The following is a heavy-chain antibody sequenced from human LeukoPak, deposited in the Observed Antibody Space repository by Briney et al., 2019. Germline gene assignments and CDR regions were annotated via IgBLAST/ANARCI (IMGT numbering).Heavy chain of an antibody. CDR2: IIPIFGTA. Sequence: SVKVSCKASGGTFSSYAISWVRQAPGQGLEWVGGIIPIFGTANYAQKFQGRVTITADESTSTAYMELSSLGSEDTAVYYCATTRPETYYDFWSGPTGWFDPWGQGTLVTVSS. CDR3: ATTRPETYYDFWSGPTGWFDP. V-gene: IGHV1-69*13. D-gene: IGHD3-3*01. CDR1: GGTFSSYA. J-gene: IGHJ5*02.